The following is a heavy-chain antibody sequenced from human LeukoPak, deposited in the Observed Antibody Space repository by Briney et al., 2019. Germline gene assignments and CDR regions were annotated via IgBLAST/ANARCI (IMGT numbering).Heavy chain of an antibody. V-gene: IGHV1-2*02. D-gene: IGHD6-19*01. J-gene: IGHJ4*02. CDR1: GYTFTDFY. CDR3: ARLPPISGWYWTDY. CDR2: INPNSGVT. Sequence: ASVKVSCKASGYTFTDFYIHWVRQAPGQGLEWMGWINPNSGVTNYGQKFHGRVTTTRDTSISTAYMEMRRLGSDDTAIYYCARLPPISGWYWTDYWGQGTLVTVSS.